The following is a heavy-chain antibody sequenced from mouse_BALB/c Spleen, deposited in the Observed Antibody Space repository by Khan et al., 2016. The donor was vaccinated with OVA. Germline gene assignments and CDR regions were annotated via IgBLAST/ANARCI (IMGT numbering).Heavy chain of an antibody. CDR3: TRRGTARATLWFAY. V-gene: IGHV1S81*02. CDR2: INPSNGGT. CDR1: GYTFTSYY. Sequence: QVQLQQSGAELVKPGASVKLSCKASGYTFTSYYMYWLKQRPGQGLEWIGEINPSNGGTNFNEKFKSKATLTVDKSSSTAYMQLSSLTSEDSAVSYSTRRGTARATLWFAYWGQGTLVTVSA. D-gene: IGHD3-2*01. J-gene: IGHJ3*01.